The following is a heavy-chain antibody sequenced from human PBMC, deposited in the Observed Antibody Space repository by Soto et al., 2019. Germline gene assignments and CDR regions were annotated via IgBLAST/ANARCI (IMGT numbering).Heavy chain of an antibody. D-gene: IGHD6-13*01. CDR3: ASHSSHWPFFDF. V-gene: IGHV4-59*01. CDR2: IYYTGLS. CDR1: GGSISSYY. Sequence: SETLSLTCTVSGGSISSYYWSWIRQPPGKGLEWIGYIYYTGLSNSNPSLNSRVTMSVDTSKNQFSLKLSSVTAADTAVYYCASHSSHWPFFDFWGQGTLDTVSS. J-gene: IGHJ4*02.